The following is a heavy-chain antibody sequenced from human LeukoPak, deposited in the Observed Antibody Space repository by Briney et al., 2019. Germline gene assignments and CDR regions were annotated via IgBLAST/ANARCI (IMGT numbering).Heavy chain of an antibody. Sequence: SETLSLTCTVSGGSISNYYWSWIRQPPGKGLEWIGYIYYSGSTNYNPSLKSRVTISVDTSKNQFSLKLSSVTAADTAVYYCARVFKYDFWSGYYTGFDYWGQGTLVTVSS. V-gene: IGHV4-59*01. D-gene: IGHD3-3*01. J-gene: IGHJ4*02. CDR2: IYYSGST. CDR1: GGSISNYY. CDR3: ARVFKYDFWSGYYTGFDY.